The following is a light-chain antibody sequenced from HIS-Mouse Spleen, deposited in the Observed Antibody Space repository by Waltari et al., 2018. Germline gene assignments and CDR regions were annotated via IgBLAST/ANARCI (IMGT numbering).Light chain of an antibody. V-gene: IGKV1-9*01. Sequence: DIQLTQSPSFLSASVGDRVTITCRASQGIRSYLAWYQQQPGKAPKLLIYAASTLQSGVPTRFSGSGSGTEFTLTISSLQPEDFATYYCQQLNSYPPTFGQGTKVEIK. CDR2: AAS. CDR3: QQLNSYPPT. J-gene: IGKJ1*01. CDR1: QGIRSY.